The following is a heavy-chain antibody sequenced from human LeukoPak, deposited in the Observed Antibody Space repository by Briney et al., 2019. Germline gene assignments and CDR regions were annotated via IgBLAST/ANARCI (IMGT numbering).Heavy chain of an antibody. Sequence: SETLSLTCTVSGGSIRSGDYYWSWIRQPPGKGLECIGYIYYSGNAYYNPSLKSRFTLSVDTSENQFSLKLNSVTAADTAVYYCARAYFFGSGSYYAFDVWGQGTVVTVSS. CDR3: ARAYFFGSGSYYAFDV. J-gene: IGHJ3*01. D-gene: IGHD3-10*01. V-gene: IGHV4-30-4*01. CDR2: IYYSGNA. CDR1: GGSIRSGDYY.